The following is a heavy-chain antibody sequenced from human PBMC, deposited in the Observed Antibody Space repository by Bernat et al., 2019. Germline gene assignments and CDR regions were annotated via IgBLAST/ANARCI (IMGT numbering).Heavy chain of an antibody. CDR3: AKDNYYYDSSGYLGLYGMDV. CDR2: ISYDGSSK. D-gene: IGHD3-22*01. J-gene: IGHJ6*02. Sequence: QVQLVESGGGVVQPGRSLRLSCAASGFTFSSYGMHWVRQAPGKGLEWVAVISYDGSSKYYADSVKGRFTISRDNSKNTLYLQMNSLRAEDTAVYYCAKDNYYYDSSGYLGLYGMDVWGQGTTVTVSS. CDR1: GFTFSSYG. V-gene: IGHV3-30*18.